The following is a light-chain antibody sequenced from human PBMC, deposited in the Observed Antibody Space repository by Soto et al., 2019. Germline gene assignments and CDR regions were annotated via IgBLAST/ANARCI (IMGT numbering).Light chain of an antibody. Sequence: DIQMTQSPSTLSASVGDGITITWRASQSISNRLAWYPQRPGKAPKYVIYDASTLESGAPSRFSGSGSGTECTLSISSLQPDDVATDDCQQYNIYTWTFGQGTKVDIK. J-gene: IGKJ1*01. CDR2: DAS. CDR1: QSISNR. V-gene: IGKV1-5*01. CDR3: QQYNIYTWT.